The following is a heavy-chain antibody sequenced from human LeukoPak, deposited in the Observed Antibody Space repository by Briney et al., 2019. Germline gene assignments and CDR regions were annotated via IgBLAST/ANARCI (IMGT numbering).Heavy chain of an antibody. CDR1: GGSISSYY. Sequence: PSETLSLTCTVSGGSISSYYWSWIRQPPGKGLEWIGYIYYSGSTNYNPSLKSRVTISVDTSKNQFSLKLSSVTAADTAVYYCARTHDYGDYPTTYLDYWGQGTLVTVSS. D-gene: IGHD4-17*01. CDR3: ARTHDYGDYPTTYLDY. J-gene: IGHJ4*02. CDR2: IYYSGST. V-gene: IGHV4-59*01.